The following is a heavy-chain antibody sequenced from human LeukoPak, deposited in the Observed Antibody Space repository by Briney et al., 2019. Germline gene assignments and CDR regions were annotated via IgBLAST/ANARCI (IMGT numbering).Heavy chain of an antibody. Sequence: ASVKVSCKASGYTFTGYYMHWVRQAPGQGLEWMGWINPNSGGTNYAQKFQGRVTMTRDTSISTAYMELSRLRSDDTAVYYCARAMGATALNFDYWGQGTLVTVSS. CDR1: GYTFTGYY. V-gene: IGHV1-2*02. CDR2: INPNSGGT. D-gene: IGHD1-26*01. J-gene: IGHJ4*02. CDR3: ARAMGATALNFDY.